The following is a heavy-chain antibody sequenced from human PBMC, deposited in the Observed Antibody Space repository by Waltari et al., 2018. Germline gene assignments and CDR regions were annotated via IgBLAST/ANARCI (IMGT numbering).Heavy chain of an antibody. CDR1: GFVFNNSW. V-gene: IGHV3-7*01. D-gene: IGHD4-4*01. Sequence: ELQLVESGGGLVQAGRSLNLSCSASGFVFNNSWMCWVRQGPGKGLGWVANINQYGSEEHYVDSAKGRFTISRDNAKNAVYLQMNSLSAGDTSVYYCARGDSWAFDIWGQGTMVTVAS. J-gene: IGHJ3*02. CDR2: INQYGSEE. CDR3: ARGDSWAFDI.